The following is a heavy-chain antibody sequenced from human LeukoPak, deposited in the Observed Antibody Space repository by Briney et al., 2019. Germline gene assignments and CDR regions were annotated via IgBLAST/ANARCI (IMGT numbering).Heavy chain of an antibody. Sequence: GGSLRLACTASGFSFGDYYMSWIRQAPGKGLEWISYISSRSTYISDADSVKGRFTISRDNAKNLLFLQMNSLGVEDTALYYCARGGTGAFDYWGQGILVTVSS. V-gene: IGHV3-11*06. CDR2: ISSRSTYI. J-gene: IGHJ4*02. CDR3: ARGGTGAFDY. D-gene: IGHD2-8*02. CDR1: GFSFGDYY.